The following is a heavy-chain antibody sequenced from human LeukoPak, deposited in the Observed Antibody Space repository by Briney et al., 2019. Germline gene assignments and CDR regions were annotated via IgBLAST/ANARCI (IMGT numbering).Heavy chain of an antibody. J-gene: IGHJ4*02. CDR3: IAMIREVGY. D-gene: IGHD3-10*01. V-gene: IGHV3-72*01. Sequence: GGSLRLPCAASGFTFSDHYMDWVRQAPGKGLEWVGRTRNKAESYTTEYAASVKGRFTISRDYSKNSLYLQMNSLKTEDTAVYYCIAMIREVGYWGQGTLVTVSS. CDR1: GFTFSDHY. CDR2: TRNKAESYTT.